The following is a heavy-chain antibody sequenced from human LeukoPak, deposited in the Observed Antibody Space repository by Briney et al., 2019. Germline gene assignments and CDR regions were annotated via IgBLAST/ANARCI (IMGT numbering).Heavy chain of an antibody. CDR2: ISWDGGST. J-gene: IGHJ4*02. CDR1: GFTFDDYA. CDR3: AKDSSGYPDY. D-gene: IGHD5-12*01. V-gene: IGHV3-43D*03. Sequence: PGRSLRLSCAASGFTFDDYAMHWVRQAPGKGLEWVSLISWDGGSTYYADSVKGRFTISRDNSKNSLYLQMNSLRAEDTALYYCAKDSSGYPDYWGQGTLVTVSS.